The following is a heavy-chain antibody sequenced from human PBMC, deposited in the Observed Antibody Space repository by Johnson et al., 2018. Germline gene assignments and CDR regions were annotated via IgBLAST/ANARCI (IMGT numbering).Heavy chain of an antibody. Sequence: VQMVESGGGVVQPGKSLTLSCATSGFTFSHYGIHWVRQAPGKGLQWLAVVWFDGTKKYYADSVKGRFTISKDNSKNTVYLQMNSLRADDTAVYYCARDADTSSHYSRFDPWGQGSLVTVSS. J-gene: IGHJ5*02. CDR3: ARDADTSSHYSRFDP. V-gene: IGHV3-33*01. CDR2: VWFDGTKK. CDR1: GFTFSHYG. D-gene: IGHD3-22*01.